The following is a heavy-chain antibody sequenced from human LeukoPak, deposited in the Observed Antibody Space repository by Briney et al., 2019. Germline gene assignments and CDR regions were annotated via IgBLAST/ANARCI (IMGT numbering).Heavy chain of an antibody. V-gene: IGHV3-23*01. D-gene: IGHD1-26*01. CDR3: AKMAGGSFTSARDY. CDR2: ISGNGGRT. Sequence: GGSLRLSCAASGFTFSILDMSWVRQAPGKGLEWVSAISGNGGRTYYADSVKGRFTISRDNSKNTLYLQMNSLRAEDTAVYYCAKMAGGSFTSARDYRGQGTLVTVSS. J-gene: IGHJ4*02. CDR1: GFTFSILD.